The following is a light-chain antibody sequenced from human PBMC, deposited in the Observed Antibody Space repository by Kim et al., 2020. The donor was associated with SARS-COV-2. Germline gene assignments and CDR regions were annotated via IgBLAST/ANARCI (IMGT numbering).Light chain of an antibody. CDR3: QAWDSTTGGV. Sequence: SQGQTASITCSGDKLGDKYACWYQQKPGQAPVLVIYQDSKRPSGIPGRFSGSNSGNTATLTISGTQAMDEADYYCQAWDSTTGGVFGGGTQLTVL. V-gene: IGLV3-1*01. CDR2: QDS. CDR1: KLGDKY. J-gene: IGLJ2*01.